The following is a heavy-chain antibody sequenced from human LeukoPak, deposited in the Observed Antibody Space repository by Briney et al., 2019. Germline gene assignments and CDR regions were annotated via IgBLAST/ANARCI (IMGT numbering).Heavy chain of an antibody. D-gene: IGHD1-7*01. Sequence: PGGSLRLSCAASGFTFSSYAMSWVRQAPGKGLEWVSAISGSGGSTYYADSVKGRFTISRHNSKNTLYLQMNSLRAEDTAIYYCARDGTTTRYNWFDSWGQGTLVTVSS. J-gene: IGHJ5*01. CDR1: GFTFSSYA. CDR2: ISGSGGST. CDR3: ARDGTTTRYNWFDS. V-gene: IGHV3-23*01.